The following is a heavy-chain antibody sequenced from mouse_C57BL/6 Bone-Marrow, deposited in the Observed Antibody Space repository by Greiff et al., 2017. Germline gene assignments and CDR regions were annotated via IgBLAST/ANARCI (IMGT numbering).Heavy chain of an antibody. D-gene: IGHD2-4*01. J-gene: IGHJ2*01. CDR1: GYTFTSYW. CDR2: IDPSDSYT. Sequence: QVQLQQPGAELVMPGASVKLSCKASGYTFTSYWMHWVKQTPGQGLEWIGEIDPSDSYTNYNQKFKGKSTLTVDKSSSTAYMQLSSLTSEDSAVYYCARGGGLRFDYWGQGTTLTVSS. V-gene: IGHV1-69*01. CDR3: ARGGGLRFDY.